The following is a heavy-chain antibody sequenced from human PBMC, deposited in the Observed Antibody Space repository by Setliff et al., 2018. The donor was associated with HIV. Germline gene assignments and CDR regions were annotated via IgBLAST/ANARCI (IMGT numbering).Heavy chain of an antibody. D-gene: IGHD2-2*01. J-gene: IGHJ3*02. CDR2: IYYSGNT. Sequence: SETLSLTCTVSGGSISSGGYYWSWIRQHPGRGLEWIGYIYYSGNTYYNPFLKSRLTISVDTSMNHFSLKLCSVTAADTAVYYCARAFCRSASCYGGGDAFDIWGQGTMVTVSS. V-gene: IGHV4-31*03. CDR1: GGSISSGGYY. CDR3: ARAFCRSASCYGGGDAFDI.